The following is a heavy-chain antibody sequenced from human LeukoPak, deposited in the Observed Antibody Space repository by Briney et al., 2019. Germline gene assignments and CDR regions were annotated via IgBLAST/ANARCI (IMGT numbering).Heavy chain of an antibody. CDR2: IIPTFGTA. CDR3: ARVDTAMVTFDY. D-gene: IGHD5-18*01. J-gene: IGHJ4*02. Sequence: ASVKVSRKASGGTFSSYAISWVRQAPGQGLEWMGGIIPTFGTANYAQKFQGRVTITADKSTSTAYMELSSLRSEDTAVYYCARVDTAMVTFDYWGQGTLVTVSS. CDR1: GGTFSSYA. V-gene: IGHV1-69*06.